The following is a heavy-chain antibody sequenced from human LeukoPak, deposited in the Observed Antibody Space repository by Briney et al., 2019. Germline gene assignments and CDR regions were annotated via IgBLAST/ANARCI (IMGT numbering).Heavy chain of an antibody. J-gene: IGHJ4*02. D-gene: IGHD3-10*01. CDR3: ARGPIYYYGSGSYLDY. CDR2: IYHSGST. V-gene: IGHV4-38-2*02. Sequence: SETLSLTCTVSGYSISSGYYWGWIRQPPGKGLEWIGSIYHSGSTYYNPSLKSRVTISVDTSKNQFPLKLSSVTAADTAVYYCARGPIYYYGSGSYLDYWGQGTLVTVSS. CDR1: GYSISSGYY.